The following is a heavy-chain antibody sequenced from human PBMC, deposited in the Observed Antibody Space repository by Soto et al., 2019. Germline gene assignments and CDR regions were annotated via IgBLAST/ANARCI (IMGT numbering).Heavy chain of an antibody. Sequence: QVQLVESGGGVVQPGRSLRLSCAASGFSFSSYGMHWVRQAPGKGLEWVAVILDDGSDKDYTDAVKGRFTISRENSKNTLYLEMNSLRAEDTAVYYCARDDDYGDNGLDYWGQGTLVTVSS. J-gene: IGHJ4*02. CDR2: ILDDGSDK. D-gene: IGHD4-17*01. CDR1: GFSFSSYG. V-gene: IGHV3-33*01. CDR3: ARDDDYGDNGLDY.